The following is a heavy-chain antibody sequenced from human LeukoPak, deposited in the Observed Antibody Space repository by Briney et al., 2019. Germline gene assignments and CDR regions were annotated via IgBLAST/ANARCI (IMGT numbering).Heavy chain of an antibody. D-gene: IGHD2-21*01. CDR2: ISSKGVAT. J-gene: IGHJ4*02. V-gene: IGHV3-64*01. Sequence: QTGGSLRLSRAAPGFTFNNYAMHWVRKAPGKGLEYVSGISSKGVATYYANSVKGRFTISRGNSKNTLYLQMASLRAEDLAVYYCARRFASIEFFSDYWGQGALVTVSS. CDR3: ARRFASIEFFSDY. CDR1: GFTFNNYA.